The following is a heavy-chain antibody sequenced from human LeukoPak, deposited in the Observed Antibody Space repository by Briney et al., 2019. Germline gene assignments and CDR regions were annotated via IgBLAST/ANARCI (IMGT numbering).Heavy chain of an antibody. CDR3: ARGSEWTNGVSDY. CDR1: GFIFSRCG. CDR2: ISGSSTHI. D-gene: IGHD3-3*01. Sequence: GGSLRLSRAASGFIFSRCGMNWVRQAPGKGLEWVASISGSSTHISYADSVRGRFTISRDNAKNSLYLQMNSLRVDDTAVYFCARGSEWTNGVSDYWGQGTLVTVSS. J-gene: IGHJ4*02. V-gene: IGHV3-21*01.